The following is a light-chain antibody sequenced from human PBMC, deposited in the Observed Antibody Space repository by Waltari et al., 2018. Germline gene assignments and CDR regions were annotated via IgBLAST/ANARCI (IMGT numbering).Light chain of an antibody. V-gene: IGKV4-1*01. CDR1: QSVFLSSNNKNY. J-gene: IGKJ2*01. CDR2: WAS. CDR3: LKYFDVPQT. Sequence: VMTQSPDSLAVSLGERATLTCRSSQSVFLSSNNKNYVAWYQHKPGQPPKLLIYWASMRGAEVPERFAGSGTEQQFTLTSSGLQAEDVPVYFCLKYFDVPQTFGQGTKLEI.